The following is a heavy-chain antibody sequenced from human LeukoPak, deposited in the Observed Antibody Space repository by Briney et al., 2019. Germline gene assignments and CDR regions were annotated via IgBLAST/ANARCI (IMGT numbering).Heavy chain of an antibody. V-gene: IGHV4-31*03. CDR1: GGSISSGGYY. Sequence: PSETLSLTCTVSGGSISSGGYYWSWIRQHPGKGLEWIGYIYYSGSTYYNPSLKSRVTISVDTSKNQFSLKLSSVTAADTAVYYCARVELRDYYDSSGYNDYWGQETLVTVSS. CDR2: IYYSGST. D-gene: IGHD3-22*01. CDR3: ARVELRDYYDSSGYNDY. J-gene: IGHJ4*02.